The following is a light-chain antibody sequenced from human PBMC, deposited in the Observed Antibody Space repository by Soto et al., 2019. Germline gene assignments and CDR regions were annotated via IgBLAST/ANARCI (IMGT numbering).Light chain of an antibody. CDR2: GNS. CDR3: QSYDSSLSVGV. CDR1: SSNIGAGYD. V-gene: IGLV1-40*01. Sequence: QSVLTQPPSVSGAPGQRVTISCTGSSSNIGAGYDVHWYQQLPGTAPKLLIYGNSNRPSGVPDRFSGSKSGTSASLAITGLQAEDEADYYCQSYDSSLSVGVFGGGTKPPS. J-gene: IGLJ3*02.